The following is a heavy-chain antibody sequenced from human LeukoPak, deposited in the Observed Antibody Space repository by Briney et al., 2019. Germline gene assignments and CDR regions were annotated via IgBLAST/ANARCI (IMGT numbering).Heavy chain of an antibody. CDR2: IYSGGST. D-gene: IGHD5-18*01. CDR3: ARNDKGNSYGYSIDY. Sequence: PGGSLRLSCAASGFTVSSNYMTWVRKAPGKGLVWVSIIYSGGSTYYADSVRGRFTISRDNSKNILYLQMNSLRAEDTAVYYCARNDKGNSYGYSIDYWGQGTLVTVSS. CDR1: GFTVSSNY. V-gene: IGHV3-66*01. J-gene: IGHJ4*02.